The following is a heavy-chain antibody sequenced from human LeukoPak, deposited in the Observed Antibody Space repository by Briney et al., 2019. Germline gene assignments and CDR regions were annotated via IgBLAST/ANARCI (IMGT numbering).Heavy chain of an antibody. CDR1: GFSFGDYT. V-gene: IGHV3-43*01. D-gene: IGHD2-8*01. J-gene: IGHJ1*01. CDR3: SKGGHCTTAYCHASEYSHQ. Sequence: GGSLRLSCAASGFSFGDYTMHWVRQAPGKGLEWISLISWDGAGTYYADSVKGRFTISRDNNRNSLYLLMNGLRTEDSALYYCSKGGHCTTAYCHASEYSHQWGQGTLVTVSS. CDR2: ISWDGAGT.